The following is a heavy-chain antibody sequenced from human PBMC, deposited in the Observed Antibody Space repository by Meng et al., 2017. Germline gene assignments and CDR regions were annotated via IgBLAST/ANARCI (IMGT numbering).Heavy chain of an antibody. D-gene: IGHD1-20*01. CDR3: AADNWNRNSFYYYYGMDV. CDR2: IVVGSGNT. J-gene: IGHJ6*02. CDR1: GFTFTSSA. Sequence: SVKVSCKASGFTFTSSAVQWVRQARGQRLEWIGWIVVGSGNTNYAQKFQERVTITRDMSTSTAYMELSSLRSEDTAVYYCAADNWNRNSFYYYYGMDVWAQGTTATFPS. V-gene: IGHV1-58*01.